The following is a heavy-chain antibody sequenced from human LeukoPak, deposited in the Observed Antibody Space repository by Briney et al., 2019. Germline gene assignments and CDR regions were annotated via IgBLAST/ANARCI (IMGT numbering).Heavy chain of an antibody. CDR1: GFTFSDYY. J-gene: IGHJ4*02. D-gene: IGHD6-13*01. CDR2: ISSSGSTI. CDR3: ASYSDPIAAAGTGFDY. Sequence: GGSLRLSCAVSGFTFSDYYMSWIRQAPGKGLERVSYISSSGSTIYYADSVKGRFTISRDNAKNSLYLQMNSLRAEDTAVYYCASYSDPIAAAGTGFDYWGQGTLATVSS. V-gene: IGHV3-11*04.